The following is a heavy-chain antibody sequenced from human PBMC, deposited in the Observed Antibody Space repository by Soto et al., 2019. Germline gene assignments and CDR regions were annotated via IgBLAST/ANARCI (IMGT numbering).Heavy chain of an antibody. V-gene: IGHV1-46*01. J-gene: IGHJ6*02. CDR3: ARDIFMVRGVQGSVGGMDV. Sequence: QVQLVQSGAEVKKPGASVKVSCKASGYTFTSYYMHWVRQAPGQGLEWMGIINPSGGSTSYAQKFQGRVTMTSDTSTSTVYMELSSLRSEDTAVYYCARDIFMVRGVQGSVGGMDVWGQGTTVTVSS. CDR2: INPSGGST. D-gene: IGHD3-10*01. CDR1: GYTFTSYY.